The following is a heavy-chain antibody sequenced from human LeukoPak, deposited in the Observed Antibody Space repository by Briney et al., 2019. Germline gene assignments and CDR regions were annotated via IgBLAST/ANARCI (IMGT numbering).Heavy chain of an antibody. CDR2: IYHSGST. J-gene: IGHJ4*02. V-gene: IGHV4-59*01. CDR1: GVSISTYY. D-gene: IGHD1-26*01. CDR3: ARELLPPSGDGNY. Sequence: KPSETLSLTCTVSGVSISTYYWSWIRQPPGKGLEWIGYIYHSGSTNYNPSLKSRITISVDTSQNQFSLKLSSVTAADTAVYYCARELLPPSGDGNYWGQGTLVTVSS.